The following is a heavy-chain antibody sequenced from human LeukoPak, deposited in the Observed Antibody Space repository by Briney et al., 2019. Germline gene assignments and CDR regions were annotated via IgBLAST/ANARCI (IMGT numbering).Heavy chain of an antibody. V-gene: IGHV3-23*01. CDR3: AKGLLTFYDSSGYCDAFDI. CDR2: ISGSGGST. Sequence: PGGSLRLSCAASGFTFSSYAMSWVRKAPGKGVEWVSAISGSGGSTYYADSVKGRFTISRDNSKNTLYLQMNSLRAEDTAVYYCAKGLLTFYDSSGYCDAFDIWGQGTMVTVSS. CDR1: GFTFSSYA. D-gene: IGHD3-22*01. J-gene: IGHJ3*02.